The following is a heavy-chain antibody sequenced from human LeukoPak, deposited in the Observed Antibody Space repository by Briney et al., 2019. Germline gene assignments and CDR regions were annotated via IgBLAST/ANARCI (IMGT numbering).Heavy chain of an antibody. D-gene: IGHD4-23*01. CDR1: EFTFSSYS. CDR2: ISSSSSYI. V-gene: IGHV3-21*01. Sequence: GGSLRLSCAASEFTFSSYSMNWVRQAPGKGLEWVSSISSSSSYIYYADSVKGRFTISRDNAKNSLYLQMNSLRAEDTAVYYCASRPDYGGKGIDWYFDLWGRGTLVTVSS. J-gene: IGHJ2*01. CDR3: ASRPDYGGKGIDWYFDL.